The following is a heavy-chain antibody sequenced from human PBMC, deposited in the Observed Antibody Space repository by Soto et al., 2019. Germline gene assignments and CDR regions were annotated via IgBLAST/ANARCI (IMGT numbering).Heavy chain of an antibody. J-gene: IGHJ4*02. CDR3: ARPIAAAGTGRDY. V-gene: IGHV4-31*03. Sequence: PSETLSLTCTVSGGSISSGGYYWSWIRQHPGKGLEWIGYIYYSGSTYYNPSLKSRVTISVDTSKNQFSLKLSSVTAADTAVYYCARPIAAAGTGRDYWGQGTLVTVSS. CDR2: IYYSGST. D-gene: IGHD6-13*01. CDR1: GGSISSGGYY.